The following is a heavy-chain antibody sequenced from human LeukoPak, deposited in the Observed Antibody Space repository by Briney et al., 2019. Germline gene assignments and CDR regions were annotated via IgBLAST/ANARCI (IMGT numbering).Heavy chain of an antibody. CDR3: ARDNSVRDEAWWFNP. V-gene: IGHV3-21*04. J-gene: IGHJ5*02. Sequence: GGSLILSCAASGFTFSIYSTNWVRQDAAKGREWVSSISSSSSYIFYADSVKGRFTISRDNAKTSLYLQMNSLRAEDTAVYYCARDNSVRDEAWWFNPWGQGALVTVSS. CDR2: ISSSSSYI. D-gene: IGHD5-24*01. CDR1: GFTFSIYS.